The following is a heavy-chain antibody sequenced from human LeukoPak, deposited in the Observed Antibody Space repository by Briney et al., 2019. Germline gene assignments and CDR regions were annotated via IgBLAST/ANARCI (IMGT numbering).Heavy chain of an antibody. CDR2: IYYSGST. CDR1: GGSISSYY. J-gene: IGHJ5*02. Sequence: SETLSLTCTVSGGSISSYYWSWIRQPPGKGLEWIGYIYYSGSTNYNPSLKSRVTISVDTSKNQFSLKLSSVTAADTAVYYCARLLGFKLYSWFDPWGQGTLVTVSS. V-gene: IGHV4-59*08. CDR3: ARLLGFKLYSWFDP. D-gene: IGHD2-8*01.